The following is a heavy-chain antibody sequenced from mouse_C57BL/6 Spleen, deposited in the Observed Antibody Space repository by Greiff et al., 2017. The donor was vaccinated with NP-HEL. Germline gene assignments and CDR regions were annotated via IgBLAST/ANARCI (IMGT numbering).Heavy chain of an antibody. Sequence: VQLQQSGAELVRPGASVKLSCTASGFNIKDDYMHWVKQRPEQGLEWIGWIDPENGDTEYASKFQGKATITADTSSNTAYLQLSSLTSEDTAVYYCTTQCGDYWRKGTTLTVSS. V-gene: IGHV14-4*01. D-gene: IGHD6-1*01. J-gene: IGHJ2*01. CDR1: GFNIKDDY. CDR2: IDPENGDT. CDR3: TTQCGDY.